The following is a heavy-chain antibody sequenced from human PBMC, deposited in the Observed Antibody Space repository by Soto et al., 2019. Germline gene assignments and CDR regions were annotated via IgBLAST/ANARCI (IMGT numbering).Heavy chain of an antibody. CDR1: GYTFTSYG. D-gene: IGHD6-13*01. CDR2: ISAYNGNT. V-gene: IGHV1-18*01. Sequence: QVQLVQSGAEVKKPGASVKVSCKASGYTFTSYGISWVRQAPGQGLEWMGWISAYNGNTNYAQKLQGRVTMTTDTSTSTADMGLRSLRSDDTAVYYCARRMQQLDYYYDMDVWGKGTTVTVSS. CDR3: ARRMQQLDYYYDMDV. J-gene: IGHJ6*03.